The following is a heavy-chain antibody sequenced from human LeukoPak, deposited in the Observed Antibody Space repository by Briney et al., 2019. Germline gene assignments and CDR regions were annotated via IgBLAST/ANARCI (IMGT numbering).Heavy chain of an antibody. Sequence: GGSLRLSCAASGFTFSTYWMNWVRQAPGKGLEWVANINQDGGERHYGDSVKGRFTISRDNAKNSLYLQMNSLRAEDTAVYYCAGDKTVTTSLDHWGQGTLVTVSS. CDR3: AGDKTVTTSLDH. J-gene: IGHJ4*02. CDR1: GFTFSTYW. D-gene: IGHD4-17*01. CDR2: INQDGGER. V-gene: IGHV3-7*03.